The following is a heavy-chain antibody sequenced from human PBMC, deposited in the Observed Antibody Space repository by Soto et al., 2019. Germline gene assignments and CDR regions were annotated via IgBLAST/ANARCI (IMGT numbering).Heavy chain of an antibody. Sequence: EVQLLESGGGLVQPGGSLRLSCAASGFTFRSYAMSWVRQAPGKGLEWVSAISGSGSSTYYADSVKGRFTISRDNSKNTLYLQMNSLRAEDTAVYYCAKAGDIVVVPAAVRFRDYYYYGMDVWGQGTTVTVSS. CDR1: GFTFRSYA. CDR2: ISGSGSST. CDR3: AKAGDIVVVPAAVRFRDYYYYGMDV. J-gene: IGHJ6*02. V-gene: IGHV3-23*01. D-gene: IGHD2-2*01.